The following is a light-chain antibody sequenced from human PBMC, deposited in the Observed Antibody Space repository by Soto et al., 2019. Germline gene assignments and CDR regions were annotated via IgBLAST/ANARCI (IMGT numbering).Light chain of an antibody. J-gene: IGKJ1*01. Sequence: DIHLTQSPSLLSASVGDRVTITCRASQTIDSLLAWYQQRPGKPPNLLIYKASTLASGVPSRFSGSGSGTEFTLTINSLQPDDFATYYCQQYHIYSGTFGQGTKVDIK. CDR1: QTIDSL. CDR2: KAS. V-gene: IGKV1-5*03. CDR3: QQYHIYSGT.